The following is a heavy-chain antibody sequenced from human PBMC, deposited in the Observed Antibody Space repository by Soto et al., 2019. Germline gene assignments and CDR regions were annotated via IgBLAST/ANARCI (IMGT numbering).Heavy chain of an antibody. J-gene: IGHJ6*02. CDR3: ARVERTLSTPFAYGMDV. CDR2: IYHTGNT. Sequence: QLQLQESGSGLVKPSQTLSLTCTVSGGSINSGGYSWIWIRQPPGKGLEWIGYIYHTGNTFYNPSLQSRVTLSVDQSKNQCALSLGSVTAADTAMYYCARVERTLSTPFAYGMDVWGQGTTVTVSS. D-gene: IGHD2-2*01. V-gene: IGHV4-30-2*01. CDR1: GGSINSGGYS.